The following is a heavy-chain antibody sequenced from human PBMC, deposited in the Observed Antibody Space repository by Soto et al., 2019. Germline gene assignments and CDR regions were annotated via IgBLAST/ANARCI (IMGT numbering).Heavy chain of an antibody. J-gene: IGHJ5*02. V-gene: IGHV1-3*01. CDR2: INAGNGNT. D-gene: IGHD3-3*02. Sequence: GASVKVSCKASGYTFTSYAMHWVRQAPGQRLEWMGWINAGNGNTKYSQKFQGRVTITRDTSASTAYMELSSLRSEDTAVYYCARTFLEWLFHGGDTWFDPWGQGTLVTVSS. CDR3: ARTFLEWLFHGGDTWFDP. CDR1: GYTFTSYA.